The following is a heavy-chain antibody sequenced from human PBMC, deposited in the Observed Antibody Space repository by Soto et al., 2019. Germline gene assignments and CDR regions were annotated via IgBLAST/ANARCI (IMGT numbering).Heavy chain of an antibody. V-gene: IGHV4-59*01. D-gene: IGHD5-18*01. J-gene: IGHJ4*02. CDR2: IYYSGST. CDR3: AGGIQLLPITYYFDY. CDR1: GGSISSYY. Sequence: QVQLQESGPGLVKPSETLSLTCTVSGGSISSYYWSWIRQPPGKRLEWIGYIYYSGSTNYNPSLKSRVTNSVEKAQNPFSLKVSSVTAADTGVYYCAGGIQLLPITYYFDYWGQGTLVTVSS.